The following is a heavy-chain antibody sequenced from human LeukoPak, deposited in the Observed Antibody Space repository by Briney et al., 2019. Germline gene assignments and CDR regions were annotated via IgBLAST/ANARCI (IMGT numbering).Heavy chain of an antibody. V-gene: IGHV4-59*12. CDR1: GGSISSYY. CDR2: IYYSGST. J-gene: IGHJ6*03. CDR3: ARGVGWYYYYYYCMDV. Sequence: SETLSLTCTVSGGSISSYYWSWIRQPPGKGLEWIGYIYYSGSTNYNPSLKSRVTISVDTSKNQFSLKLSSVTAADTAVYYCARGVGWYYYYYYCMDVWGKGTTVTVSS. D-gene: IGHD6-19*01.